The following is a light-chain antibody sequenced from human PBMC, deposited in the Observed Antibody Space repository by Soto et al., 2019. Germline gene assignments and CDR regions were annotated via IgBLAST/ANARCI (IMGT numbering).Light chain of an antibody. Sequence: IFMSQSPATPSLNPGERATLSCRAGQSVKSGYLAWYQQRPGQAPRLLIYGTSNRATGIPDRFSGSGSGTDFTLTISRLEPEEMSVYYCQQYVNSQTFGQGTEVDIK. V-gene: IGKV3-20*01. CDR2: GTS. CDR1: QSVKSGY. J-gene: IGKJ1*01. CDR3: QQYVNSQT.